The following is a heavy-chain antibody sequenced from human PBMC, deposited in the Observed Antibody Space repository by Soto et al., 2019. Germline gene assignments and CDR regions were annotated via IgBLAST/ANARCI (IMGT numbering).Heavy chain of an antibody. J-gene: IGHJ4*02. CDR1: GLTFSNYH. CDR2: ARNDPSARST. Sequence: EMQLVESGGGLVQPGGSLRLTCVASGLTFSNYHMDWVRQAPGKGLGWIGRARNDPSARSTDHAASVRGRFTTSRDDSKNSLYLQMTSLKTADTAMYFCASSRPGGIFHYWRQGTQVTVSS. V-gene: IGHV3-72*01. CDR3: ASSRPGGIFHY.